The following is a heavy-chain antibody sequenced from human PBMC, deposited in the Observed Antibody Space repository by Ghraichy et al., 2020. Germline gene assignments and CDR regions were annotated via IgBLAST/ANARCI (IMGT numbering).Heavy chain of an antibody. V-gene: IGHV1-2*02. J-gene: IGHJ6*02. D-gene: IGHD2-2*01. CDR2: INPNSGGT. Sequence: ASVKVSCKASGYTFTGYYMHWVRQAPGQGLEWMGWINPNSGGTNYAQKFQGRVTMTRDTSISTAYMELSRLRSDDTAVYYCARDRSCSSTSCPAMKPHYYYYYGMDVWGQGTTVTVSS. CDR3: ARDRSCSSTSCPAMKPHYYYYYGMDV. CDR1: GYTFTGYY.